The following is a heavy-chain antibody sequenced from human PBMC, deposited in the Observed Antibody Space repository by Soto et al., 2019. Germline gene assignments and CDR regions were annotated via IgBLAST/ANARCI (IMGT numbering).Heavy chain of an antibody. Sequence: ASVKVSCKASEYTFTSYTMHWVRQAPGQRLEWMGWINGDNGNTKYSQKFQGRVTITRDTSASTAYMELSSLRSDDTAVYYCARELQGLDCFDYWGQGTLVTVSS. D-gene: IGHD4-4*01. CDR2: INGDNGNT. CDR3: ARELQGLDCFDY. J-gene: IGHJ4*02. V-gene: IGHV1-3*01. CDR1: EYTFTSYT.